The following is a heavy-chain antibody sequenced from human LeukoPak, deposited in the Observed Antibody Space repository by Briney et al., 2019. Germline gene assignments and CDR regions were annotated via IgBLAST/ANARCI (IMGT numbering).Heavy chain of an antibody. Sequence: HPGGSLRLSCAASGFTFSSFAMSWVRQAPGKGLEWVSAISGSGGSTYYADSVKGRFTISRDNSKNTLYLQMNSLRAEDTAVYYCAKKETYYYDSSGYDYWGQGTLVTVSS. D-gene: IGHD3-22*01. CDR2: ISGSGGST. CDR3: AKKETYYYDSSGYDY. CDR1: GFTFSSFA. J-gene: IGHJ4*02. V-gene: IGHV3-23*01.